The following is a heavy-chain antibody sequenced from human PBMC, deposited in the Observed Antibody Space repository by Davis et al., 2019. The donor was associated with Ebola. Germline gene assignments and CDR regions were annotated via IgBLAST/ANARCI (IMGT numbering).Heavy chain of an antibody. CDR2: IYHSGST. V-gene: IGHV4-34*01. J-gene: IGHJ4*02. CDR3: ARGRTGSYRPRLDY. Sequence: MPSETLSLTCAVYGGSFSGYYWSWIRQPPGKGLEWIGEIYHSGSTNYNPSLKSRVTISVDTSKNQFSLKLNSVTAADTAVYFCARGRTGSYRPRLDYWGQGTLVTVSS. CDR1: GGSFSGYY. D-gene: IGHD1-26*01.